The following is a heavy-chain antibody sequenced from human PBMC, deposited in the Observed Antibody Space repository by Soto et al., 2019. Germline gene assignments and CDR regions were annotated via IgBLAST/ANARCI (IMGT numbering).Heavy chain of an antibody. V-gene: IGHV1-46*01. CDR1: GYTFTSYY. CDR3: ARGDPIVLRRGGFGF. D-gene: IGHD2-8*01. J-gene: IGHJ4*02. Sequence: QVQLVQSGAEVKKPGASVKVSCKASGYTFTSYYMHWVRQAPGQGLEWMGIINPSGGSTSYAQKFQGRVTRTSDTSTSTVYMELSSLRSEDTAVYYCARGDPIVLRRGGFGFWGQGTLGTVSS. CDR2: INPSGGST.